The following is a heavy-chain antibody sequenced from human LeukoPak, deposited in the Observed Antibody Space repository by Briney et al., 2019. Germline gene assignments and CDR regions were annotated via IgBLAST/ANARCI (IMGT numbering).Heavy chain of an antibody. CDR2: INPNSGGT. V-gene: IGHV1-2*02. CDR3: ARDRATYHYGSGSSNMDV. CDR1: GYTFTGYY. Sequence: GASVKVSCKASGYTFTGYYMHWVRQAPGQGLEWMGWINPNSGGTNYAQKFQGRVTMTRDTSSSTAYMELSRLRSDDTAVYYCARDRATYHYGSGSSNMDVWGKGTTVTVSS. J-gene: IGHJ6*03. D-gene: IGHD3-10*01.